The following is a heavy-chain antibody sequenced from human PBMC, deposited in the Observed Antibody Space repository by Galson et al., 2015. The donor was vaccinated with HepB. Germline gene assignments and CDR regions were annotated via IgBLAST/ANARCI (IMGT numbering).Heavy chain of an antibody. CDR3: ARRTADVPRGGSGSYRYFDY. CDR1: GFTFSSYS. D-gene: IGHD3-10*01. CDR2: ISSSSSTI. V-gene: IGHV3-48*01. Sequence: SLRLSCAASGFTFSSYSMNWVRQAPGKGLEWVSYISSSSSTIYYADSVKGRFTISRDNAKNSLYLQMNSLRAEDTAVYYCARRTADVPRGGSGSYRYFDYWGQGTLVTVSS. J-gene: IGHJ4*02.